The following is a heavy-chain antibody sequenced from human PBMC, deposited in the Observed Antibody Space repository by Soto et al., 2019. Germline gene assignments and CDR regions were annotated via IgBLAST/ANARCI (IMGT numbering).Heavy chain of an antibody. J-gene: IGHJ6*02. Sequence: QVQLVQSGDEVRKPGSSVKVSCKASGYIFVNYGIAWVRQAPGQGLEWMGWISPYSGNKHYASKVQGRLTMTTDTATSTAYMDLGSLKSEDTAVYYCAMVDKYVTPTPQDVWGQGTTVTVSS. V-gene: IGHV1-18*01. CDR2: ISPYSGNK. CDR3: AMVDKYVTPTPQDV. D-gene: IGHD5-12*01. CDR1: GYIFVNYG.